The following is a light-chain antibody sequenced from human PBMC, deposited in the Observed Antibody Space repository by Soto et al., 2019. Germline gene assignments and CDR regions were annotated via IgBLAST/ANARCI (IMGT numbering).Light chain of an antibody. Sequence: EIVLTQSPATLSLSPGERATLSCRASQSVSSYLAWYQQKPGQAPRLLIYDASNSATGIPARFSGSGSGTDFSLTIISLEPEDFAVYYCQQRSNWHPITFGQGTRLEIK. CDR2: DAS. V-gene: IGKV3-11*01. CDR1: QSVSSY. J-gene: IGKJ5*01. CDR3: QQRSNWHPIT.